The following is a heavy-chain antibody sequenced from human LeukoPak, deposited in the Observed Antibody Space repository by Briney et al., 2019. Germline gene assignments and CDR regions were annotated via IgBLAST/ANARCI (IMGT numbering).Heavy chain of an antibody. CDR1: GFTFDDYG. Sequence: GGSLRLSCAASGFTFDDYGMSWVRQAPGKGLGWVSGINWDGGSTGYADSVKGRFTISRDNAKNSLYLQMNSLRAEDTALYSCASSYDSSGYLFDYWGQGTLVTVSS. V-gene: IGHV3-20*04. D-gene: IGHD3-22*01. CDR2: INWDGGST. J-gene: IGHJ4*02. CDR3: ASSYDSSGYLFDY.